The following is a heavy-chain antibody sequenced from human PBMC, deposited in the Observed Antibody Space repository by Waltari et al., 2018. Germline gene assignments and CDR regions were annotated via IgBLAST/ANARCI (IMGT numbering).Heavy chain of an antibody. CDR1: GYSISSGYY. CDR2: IYHSGST. CDR3: ARVTYCSSTSCRQGNDAFDI. J-gene: IGHJ3*02. Sequence: QVQLQESGPGLVKPSETLSLTCAVSGYSISSGYYWGWIRQPPGKGLEWIGSIYHSGSTYYNPSLKSRVTISVDTSKNQFSLKLSSVTAADTAVYYCARVTYCSSTSCRQGNDAFDIWGQGTMVTVSS. V-gene: IGHV4-38-2*01. D-gene: IGHD2-2*01.